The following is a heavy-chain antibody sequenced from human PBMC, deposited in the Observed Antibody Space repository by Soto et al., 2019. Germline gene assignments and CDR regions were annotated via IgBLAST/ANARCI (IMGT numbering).Heavy chain of an antibody. CDR2: IIPVFGTE. Sequence: QVQLVQSGAEVKKPGSSVKVSCKASGGSLSNYGISWVRQAPGQGLEWMGGIIPVFGTENYAQKFQGRVTITADESTTIVYMGVTSLRPEDTAVYYCARGDATKIVVTTYYAMDVWGQGTTVTVSS. V-gene: IGHV1-69*12. CDR3: ARGDATKIVVTTYYAMDV. D-gene: IGHD4-17*01. J-gene: IGHJ6*02. CDR1: GGSLSNYG.